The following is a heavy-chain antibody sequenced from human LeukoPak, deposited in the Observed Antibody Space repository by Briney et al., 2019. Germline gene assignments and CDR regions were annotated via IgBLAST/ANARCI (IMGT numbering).Heavy chain of an antibody. CDR3: ARIDGYHFDY. V-gene: IGHV4-61*02. CDR2: IYTSGST. CDR1: GGSISSGSYY. D-gene: IGHD5-24*01. Sequence: SEPLSLTCTVSGGSISSGSYYWSWIRQPAGKGLEWIGRIYTSGSTNYNPSLKSRVTISVDTSKNQFSQKLSSVTAADTAVYYCARIDGYHFDYWGQGTLVTVSS. J-gene: IGHJ4*02.